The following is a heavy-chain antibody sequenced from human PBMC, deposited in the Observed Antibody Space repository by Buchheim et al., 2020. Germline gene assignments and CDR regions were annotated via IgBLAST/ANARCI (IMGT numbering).Heavy chain of an antibody. Sequence: QVQLQESGPGLVKPSGTLSLTCAVSGVSISSISSDFWWGWVRQPPGKGLEWIGEIKHTGSTNYSPSHKSRLTISVDKSKNKFSLKLSSMTAADTAVYYCATLVGSTNQYFQYWGQGTL. CDR3: ATLVGSTNQYFQY. D-gene: IGHD1-26*01. CDR2: IKHTGST. V-gene: IGHV4-4*02. J-gene: IGHJ1*01. CDR1: GVSISSISSDFW.